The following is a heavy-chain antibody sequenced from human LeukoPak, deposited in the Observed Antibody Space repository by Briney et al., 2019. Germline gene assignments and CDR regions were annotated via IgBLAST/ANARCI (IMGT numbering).Heavy chain of an antibody. CDR1: GYTFTSYG. J-gene: IGHJ6*03. CDR3: ARASSIRAIFGVVITYYYYYMDV. CDR2: MNPNSGNT. Sequence: ASVKVSCKASGYTFTSYGINWVRQATGQGLEWMGWMNPNSGNTGYAQKFQGRVTITRNTSISTAYMELSSLRSEDTAVYYCARASSIRAIFGVVITYYYYYMDVWGKGTTVTVSS. V-gene: IGHV1-8*03. D-gene: IGHD3-3*01.